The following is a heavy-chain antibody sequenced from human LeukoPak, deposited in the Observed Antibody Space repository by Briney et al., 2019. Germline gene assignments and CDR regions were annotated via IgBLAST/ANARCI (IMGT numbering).Heavy chain of an antibody. CDR2: ITSSSSYV. CDR1: GFTFSGYS. J-gene: IGHJ5*02. Sequence: GGSLRLSCAGSGFTFSGYSMHWVRQAPGQRLEWVSSITSSSSYVFYADSVKGRFTISRDNAQNSLYLQMNSLRAEDTAVYYCARDSGVVAATGEYNWFDPWGQGTLVTVSS. V-gene: IGHV3-21*01. CDR3: ARDSGVVAATGEYNWFDP. D-gene: IGHD2-15*01.